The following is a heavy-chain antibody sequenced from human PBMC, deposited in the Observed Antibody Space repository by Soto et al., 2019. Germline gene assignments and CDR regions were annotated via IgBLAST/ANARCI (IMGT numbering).Heavy chain of an antibody. J-gene: IGHJ6*02. D-gene: IGHD3-10*01. CDR2: ISYDGSNK. CDR1: GFTFSSYA. V-gene: IGHV3-30-3*01. Sequence: GGSLRLSCAASGFTFSSYAMHGVRQAPGKGLEWVAVISYDGSNKYYADSVKGRFTISRDNSKNTLYLQMNSLRAEDTAVYYCARGSQARYLRITMVRGANYGMDVWGQGTTVTVSS. CDR3: ARGSQARYLRITMVRGANYGMDV.